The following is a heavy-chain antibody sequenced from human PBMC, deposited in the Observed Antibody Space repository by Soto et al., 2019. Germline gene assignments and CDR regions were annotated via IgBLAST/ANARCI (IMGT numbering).Heavy chain of an antibody. J-gene: IGHJ4*02. V-gene: IGHV1-3*05. D-gene: IGHD6-19*01. CDR3: ARSTGIAVADY. CDR1: GYTFTSYA. Sequence: QVQLVQSGAEEKKPGASVKVSCKASGYTFTSYAMHWVRQAPGQRLEWMGWINAGNGNTKYSQKFQGRVTITRDTSASTAYMELSSLRSEDTAVDYCARSTGIAVADYWGQGTLVTVSS. CDR2: INAGNGNT.